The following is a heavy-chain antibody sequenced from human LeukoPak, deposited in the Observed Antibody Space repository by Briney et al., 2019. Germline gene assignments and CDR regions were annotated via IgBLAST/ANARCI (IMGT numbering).Heavy chain of an antibody. Sequence: SAKVSCKASGGTFSSYAISWVRQAPGQGLEWMGRIIPILGIANYAQKFQGRVTITADKSTSTAYMELSSLRSEDTAVYYCARPAGGSTAGDAFDIWGQGTMVTVSS. D-gene: IGHD4-23*01. CDR3: ARPAGGSTAGDAFDI. V-gene: IGHV1-69*04. CDR2: IIPILGIA. CDR1: GGTFSSYA. J-gene: IGHJ3*02.